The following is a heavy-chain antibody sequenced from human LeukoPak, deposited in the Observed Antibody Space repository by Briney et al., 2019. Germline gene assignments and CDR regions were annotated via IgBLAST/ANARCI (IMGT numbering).Heavy chain of an antibody. D-gene: IGHD2-15*01. CDR3: AREDPRGSGFDY. J-gene: IGHJ4*02. V-gene: IGHV3-13*04. CDR1: GFTFSSYD. CDR2: IGTTGDT. Sequence: PGGSLRLSCAASGFTFSSYDMHWVRQATGKGLEWVSTIGTTGDTSYPGSVKGRFTISRENAKNSLYLRMNSLGDGDTAVYYCAREDPRGSGFDYWGQGTLVTVSS.